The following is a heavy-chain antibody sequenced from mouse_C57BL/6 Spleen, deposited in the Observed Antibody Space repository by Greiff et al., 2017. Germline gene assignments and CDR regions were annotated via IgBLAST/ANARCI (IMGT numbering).Heavy chain of an antibody. CDR3: ARSHYYGSSDWYFDV. D-gene: IGHD1-1*01. J-gene: IGHJ1*03. V-gene: IGHV1-81*01. Sequence: QVQLQQSGAELARPGASVKLSCKASGYTFTSYDISWVKQRTGQGLEWIGEIYPRSGNTYYNEKFKGKATLTADKSSSTAYMELRSLTSEDSAVYFCARSHYYGSSDWYFDVWGTGTTVTVSS. CDR1: GYTFTSYD. CDR2: IYPRSGNT.